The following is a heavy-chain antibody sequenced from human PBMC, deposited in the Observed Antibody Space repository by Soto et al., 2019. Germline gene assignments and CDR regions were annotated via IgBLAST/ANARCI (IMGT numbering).Heavy chain of an antibody. CDR2: INHSGST. V-gene: IGHV4-34*01. CDR3: ARRVVPAAAYYFDY. CDR1: GGSFSGYY. Sequence: SETLSLTCAVYGGSFSGYYWSWIRQPPGKGLEWIGEINHSGSTNYNPSLKSRVTISVDTSKNQFSLKLSSVTAADTAVYYCARRVVPAAAYYFDYWGQGTLVT. J-gene: IGHJ4*02. D-gene: IGHD2-2*01.